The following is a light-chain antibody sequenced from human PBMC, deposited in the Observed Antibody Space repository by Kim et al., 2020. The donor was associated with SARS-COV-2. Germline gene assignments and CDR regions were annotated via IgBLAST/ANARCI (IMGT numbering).Light chain of an antibody. CDR2: DAS. Sequence: WSPGERATPPCRASQRVSSYLAWYQQKPRQAPTLPIYDASSRGTGIPARCSVSGSVTDFSLSISSLEPEDFAVYYCQQRSNWPFTFGGGTKVDIK. J-gene: IGKJ4*01. V-gene: IGKV3-11*01. CDR1: QRVSSY. CDR3: QQRSNWPFT.